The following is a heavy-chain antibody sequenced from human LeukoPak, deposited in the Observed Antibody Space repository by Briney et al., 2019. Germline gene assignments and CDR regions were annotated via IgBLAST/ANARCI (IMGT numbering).Heavy chain of an antibody. CDR1: GYTFTGYY. D-gene: IGHD3-10*01. Sequence: ASVKVSCKASGYTFTGYYMHWVRQAPGQGLEWMGWINPNSGGTNYAQKFQGRVTMTRDTSISTAYMELSRLRSDDTAVYHCARDAMLRGIIDYWGQGTLVTVSS. V-gene: IGHV1-2*02. CDR3: ARDAMLRGIIDY. CDR2: INPNSGGT. J-gene: IGHJ4*02.